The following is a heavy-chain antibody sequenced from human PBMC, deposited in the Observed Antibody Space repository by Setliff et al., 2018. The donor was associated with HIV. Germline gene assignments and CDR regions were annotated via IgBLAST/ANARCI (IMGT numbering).Heavy chain of an antibody. CDR1: GGSIMSDGYY. V-gene: IGHV4-31*03. J-gene: IGHJ4*02. CDR3: AGMFFYGSGSKSDFDY. D-gene: IGHD3-10*01. Sequence: PSETLSLTCTVSGGSIMSDGYYWNWIRQRPGKGLEWIGYIYNRGYTYYNPSLKSRVTTSIDTSQNQFSLRLSSVTVADTAVYYCAGMFFYGSGSKSDFDYWGPGTQVTVSS. CDR2: IYNRGYT.